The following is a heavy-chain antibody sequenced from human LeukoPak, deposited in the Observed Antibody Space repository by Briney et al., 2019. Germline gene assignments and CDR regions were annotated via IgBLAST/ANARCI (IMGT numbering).Heavy chain of an antibody. J-gene: IGHJ4*02. CDR2: IYHSGST. D-gene: IGHD3-22*01. Sequence: SETLSLTYAVSGYSISIGYYWGWIRQPPGKGLEGSGSIYHSGSTYYNQSLKRRVTISVDTSKNQFSLKLSSVTAADTAVYYCAREIYDSSGYYGKHWRQGTLVPVSS. CDR1: GYSISIGYY. V-gene: IGHV4-38-2*02. CDR3: AREIYDSSGYYGKH.